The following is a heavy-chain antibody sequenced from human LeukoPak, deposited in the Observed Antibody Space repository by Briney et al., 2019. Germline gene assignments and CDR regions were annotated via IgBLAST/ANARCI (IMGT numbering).Heavy chain of an antibody. CDR3: ARDGEYCSSTSCYAAPSDY. D-gene: IGHD2-2*01. Sequence: GASVKVSCKASGYTFTGYYMHWVRQAPGQGLEWMGWINPNSGGTNYAQKFQGRVTMTRDTSISTAYMELSRLRSDDTAVYYCARDGEYCSSTSCYAAPSDYWGQGTLVTVSS. J-gene: IGHJ4*02. V-gene: IGHV1-2*02. CDR2: INPNSGGT. CDR1: GYTFTGYY.